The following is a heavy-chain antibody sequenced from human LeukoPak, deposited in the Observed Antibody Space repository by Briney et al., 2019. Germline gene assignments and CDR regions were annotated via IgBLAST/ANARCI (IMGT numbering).Heavy chain of an antibody. CDR1: GASISTYY. CDR2: IKTSGST. J-gene: IGHJ4*02. V-gene: IGHV4-4*07. Sequence: PSETLSLTCTVSGASISTYYWSWIRQPVGKGLEWIGHIKTSGSTHYNPSLRSRVSMSVDTSKNHFSLNLTSVTAADTAVYYCAKDLRYYDSSGAIDYWGQGTLVTVSS. CDR3: AKDLRYYDSSGAIDY. D-gene: IGHD3-22*01.